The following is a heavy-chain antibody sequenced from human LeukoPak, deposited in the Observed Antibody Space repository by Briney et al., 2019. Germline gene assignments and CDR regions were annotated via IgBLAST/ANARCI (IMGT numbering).Heavy chain of an antibody. CDR1: GFTVSSNY. CDR3: ARETPSPERGSGSYPYYYGTDV. V-gene: IGHV3-66*01. J-gene: IGHJ6*02. Sequence: GGSLRLSCAASGFTVSSNYMSWVRQAPGKGLEWVSVIYSGGSTYYADSVKGRFTISRDNSKNTLYLQMNSLRAEDTAVYYCARETPSPERGSGSYPYYYGTDVWGQGTTVTVSS. D-gene: IGHD3-10*01. CDR2: IYSGGST.